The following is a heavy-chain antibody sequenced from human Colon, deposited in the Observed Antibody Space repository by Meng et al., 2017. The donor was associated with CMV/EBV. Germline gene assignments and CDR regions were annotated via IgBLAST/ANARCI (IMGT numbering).Heavy chain of an antibody. CDR1: GVSFSGNY. CDR2: ISHSGST. Sequence: SQTRSLTGGVYGVSFSGNYWTWIRQSPEKGLEWIGEISHSGSTKYNPSLRSRVTISRDTSKSEFSLKLTSVTAADTALYYCARVPGPLSDGNPINTWGHGTLVTVSS. J-gene: IGHJ4*01. D-gene: IGHD4-23*01. V-gene: IGHV4-34*01. CDR3: ARVPGPLSDGNPINT.